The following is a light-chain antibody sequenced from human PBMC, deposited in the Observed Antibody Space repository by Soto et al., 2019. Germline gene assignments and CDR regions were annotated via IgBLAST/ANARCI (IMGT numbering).Light chain of an antibody. V-gene: IGKV3-15*01. CDR3: QQYDKWPRT. CDR1: QSVSRK. CDR2: GAS. Sequence: EIVFTQSPRTLSLSPGERATLSCRASQSVSRKLAWYQQTRGQAPRLLIYGASTRATGVPARFSGSGSGTEFTLTISNLQSEDFAVYHCQQYDKWPRTFGQGTKVEI. J-gene: IGKJ1*01.